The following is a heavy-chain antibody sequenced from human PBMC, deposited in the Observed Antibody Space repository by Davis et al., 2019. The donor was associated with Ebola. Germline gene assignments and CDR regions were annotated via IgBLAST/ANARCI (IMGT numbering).Heavy chain of an antibody. J-gene: IGHJ6*02. D-gene: IGHD4-17*01. CDR2: ISSSSSYI. V-gene: IGHV3-21*01. CDR3: ARDHTTVTTPFNYYYGMDV. Sequence: GESPKISCAASGFTFSSYSMNWVRQAPGKGLEWVSSISSSSSYIYYADSVKGRFTISGDNAKNSLYLQMNSLRAEDTAVYYCARDHTTVTTPFNYYYGMDVWGQGTTVTVSS. CDR1: GFTFSSYS.